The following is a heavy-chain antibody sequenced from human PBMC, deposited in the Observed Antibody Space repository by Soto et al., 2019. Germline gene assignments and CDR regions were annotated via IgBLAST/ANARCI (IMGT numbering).Heavy chain of an antibody. Sequence: ASVKVSCKVSGYTFTGYYMHWVRQAPGQGLEWMGWINPNSGGTNYAQKFQGRVTMTRDTSISTAYMELSRLRSDDTAVYYCARGQAATSSGWFDPWGQGTLVTVSS. D-gene: IGHD1-26*01. V-gene: IGHV1-2*02. CDR1: GYTFTGYY. CDR2: INPNSGGT. CDR3: ARGQAATSSGWFDP. J-gene: IGHJ5*02.